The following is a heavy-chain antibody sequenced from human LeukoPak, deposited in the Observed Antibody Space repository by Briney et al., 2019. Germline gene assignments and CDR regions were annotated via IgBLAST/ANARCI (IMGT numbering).Heavy chain of an antibody. D-gene: IGHD2-2*02. Sequence: GASVNVSCKASVYTFTGYYMHWVRQAPGQALEWMGWINPNSGGTNYAQKFQGRVTMTRDTSISTAYMELSRLRSDDTAVYYCAREFIVVVPAAIHGMDVWGQGTTVTVSS. CDR3: AREFIVVVPAAIHGMDV. J-gene: IGHJ6*02. V-gene: IGHV1-2*02. CDR2: INPNSGGT. CDR1: VYTFTGYY.